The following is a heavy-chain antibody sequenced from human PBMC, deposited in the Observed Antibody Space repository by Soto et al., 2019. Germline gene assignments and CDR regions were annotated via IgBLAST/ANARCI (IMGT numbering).Heavy chain of an antibody. J-gene: IGHJ4*02. CDR1: GESNTGYV. Sequence: SVKRSCKTAGESNTGYVGGRGIKEPGQGLEWMGWISAYNGNTNYAQKLQGRVTMTTDTSTSTAYMELRSLRSDDTAVYYCARDSMYYDFWSGYIIAYWGQGTLVTVSS. D-gene: IGHD3-3*01. CDR3: ARDSMYYDFWSGYIIAY. CDR2: ISAYNGNT. V-gene: IGHV1-18*01.